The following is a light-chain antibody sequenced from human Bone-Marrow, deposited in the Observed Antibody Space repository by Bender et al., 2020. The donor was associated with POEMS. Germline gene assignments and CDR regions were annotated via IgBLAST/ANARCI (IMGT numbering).Light chain of an antibody. CDR1: ISDVGGYNY. CDR3: SSFTYTGTFWV. Sequence: QSALTQPASVSGSPGQSITISCTGAISDVGGYNYVSWYQQNPGKAPKLMIYDVTNRPSGVSNRFTGSKSGSTASLTISGLQAEDEADYYCSSFTYTGTFWVFGGGTKLTVL. J-gene: IGLJ3*02. V-gene: IGLV2-14*03. CDR2: DVT.